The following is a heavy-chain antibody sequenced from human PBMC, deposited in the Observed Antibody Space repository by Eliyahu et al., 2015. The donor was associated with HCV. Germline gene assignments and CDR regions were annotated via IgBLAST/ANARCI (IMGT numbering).Heavy chain of an antibody. CDR2: ISGDSHFI. J-gene: IGHJ4*02. D-gene: IGHD3-10*01. CDR1: GFTFSTYS. V-gene: IGHV3-21*01. CDR3: AGGVIRGAYNY. Sequence: EVQLVESGGGLVKPGGSLRLSCAASGFTFSTYSMSLVRQAPGKGLEWVSSISGDSHFIYYADSVKGRFTISRDNAKNSLYVQMNSLRAEDTAVYYCAGGVIRGAYNYWGQGILVTVSS.